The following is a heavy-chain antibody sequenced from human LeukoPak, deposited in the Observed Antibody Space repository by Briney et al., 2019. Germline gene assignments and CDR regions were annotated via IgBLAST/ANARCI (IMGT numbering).Heavy chain of an antibody. J-gene: IGHJ4*02. Sequence: GESLKISCKGSGYSFTSYWIGWVRQMPGKGLEWMGIIYPGDSDTRYSPSFQGQVTISADKSISTAYLQWSSLKASDTAKYYCARGLHLGYCSGGSCYPVDYWGQGTLVTVSS. CDR3: ARGLHLGYCSGGSCYPVDY. CDR1: GYSFTSYW. CDR2: IYPGDSDT. D-gene: IGHD2-15*01. V-gene: IGHV5-51*01.